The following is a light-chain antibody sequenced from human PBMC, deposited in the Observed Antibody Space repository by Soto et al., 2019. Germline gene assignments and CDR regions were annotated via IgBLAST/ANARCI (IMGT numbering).Light chain of an antibody. CDR2: GAS. CDR1: QSVSSAY. Sequence: EIVVTQSPGTLSLSPGERVTLSCRASQSVSSAYLAWYQQKRGQAPRLLLYGASHRATGIPDRFSGSGSGTDFALTISRLEPEDFAVYYGQQYGSTPPSVTFGQGTRLEIK. J-gene: IGKJ5*01. CDR3: QQYGSTPPSVT. V-gene: IGKV3-20*01.